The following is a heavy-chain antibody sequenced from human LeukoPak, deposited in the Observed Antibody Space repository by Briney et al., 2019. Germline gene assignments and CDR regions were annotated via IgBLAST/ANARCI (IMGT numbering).Heavy chain of an antibody. CDR1: GFTFSSYA. Sequence: GGSLRLSCAASGFTFSSYAMSWVRQAPGKGLEWVSAISGSGGSTYYADSVKGRFTISRDNSKNTLYLQMNSLIAEDTAVYYCAIFLEWSPGSYYYYGMDVWGQGTTVTVSS. D-gene: IGHD3-3*01. CDR2: ISGSGGST. J-gene: IGHJ6*02. V-gene: IGHV3-23*01. CDR3: AIFLEWSPGSYYYYGMDV.